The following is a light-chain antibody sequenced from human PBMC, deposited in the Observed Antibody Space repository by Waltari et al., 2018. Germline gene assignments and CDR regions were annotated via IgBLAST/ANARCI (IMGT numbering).Light chain of an antibody. CDR1: YSNVGNNV. Sequence: QSELTQPPSASGTPGQKVTIPCSGRYSNVGNNVVNWYQQFPGTAPKLLIYRSDQRLSGVPDRFSGSKSGTSASLAIIGLRSDDEADYYCASWDDSLNGRWVFGGGTKLTVL. CDR3: ASWDDSLNGRWV. J-gene: IGLJ2*01. V-gene: IGLV1-44*01. CDR2: RSD.